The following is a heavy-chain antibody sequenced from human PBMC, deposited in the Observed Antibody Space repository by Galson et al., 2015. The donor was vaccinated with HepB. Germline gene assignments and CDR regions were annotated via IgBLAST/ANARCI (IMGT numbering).Heavy chain of an antibody. CDR1: GFTVSNYY. CDR3: ARDYPLFDS. V-gene: IGHV3-53*01. Sequence: SLRLSCAAPGFTVSNYYMSWVRQTPEKGLEWVSLLYGGGTTYYADSVRGQFTISRDNSKNTLFLQMDSLRAEDSAVYYCARDYPLFDSWGQGTLVTVSS. J-gene: IGHJ4*02. CDR2: LYGGGTT. D-gene: IGHD3-16*02.